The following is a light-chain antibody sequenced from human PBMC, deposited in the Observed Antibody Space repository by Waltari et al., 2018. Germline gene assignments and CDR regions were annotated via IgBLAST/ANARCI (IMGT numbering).Light chain of an antibody. V-gene: IGLV8-61*01. Sequence: QTVVTQEPSFSVSPGGTVTLTCGLTSGSVSFTHYPSWYQQTPSQPPRTLIYRTNTRSSGVPDRFSGSILGDKAALTITGAQADDEAAYYCVLYMSRDILFGGGTKLTVL. CDR3: VLYMSRDIL. CDR1: SGSVSFTHY. J-gene: IGLJ3*02. CDR2: RTN.